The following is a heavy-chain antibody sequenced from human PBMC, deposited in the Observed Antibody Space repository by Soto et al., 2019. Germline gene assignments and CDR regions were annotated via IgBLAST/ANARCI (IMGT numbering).Heavy chain of an antibody. CDR1: GGSISSYY. J-gene: IGHJ4*02. D-gene: IGHD6-13*01. CDR2: IYYSGST. CDR3: ARHLRGSWYAPLY. Sequence: SETLSLTCTVSGGSISSYYWSWIRQPPGKGLEWIGYIYYSGSTNYNPSLKSRVTISVDTSKNQFSLKLSSVTAADTAVYYCARHLRGSWYAPLYWGQGTLVTVSS. V-gene: IGHV4-59*08.